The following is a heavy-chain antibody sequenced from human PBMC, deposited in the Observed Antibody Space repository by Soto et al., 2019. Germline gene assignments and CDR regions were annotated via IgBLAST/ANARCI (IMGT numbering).Heavy chain of an antibody. CDR2: ISSSSSTI. V-gene: IGHV3-48*02. J-gene: IGHJ4*02. CDR1: GFTFSSYS. CDR3: ARYDSSSGGDYFDY. D-gene: IGHD6-6*01. Sequence: EVQLVESGGGLVQPGGSLRLSCAASGFTFSSYSMNWVRQAPGKGVEWVSYISSSSSTIYYADSVKGRFTISRDNAKNSLYLQMNSLRDEDTAVYYCARYDSSSGGDYFDYWGQGTLVTVSS.